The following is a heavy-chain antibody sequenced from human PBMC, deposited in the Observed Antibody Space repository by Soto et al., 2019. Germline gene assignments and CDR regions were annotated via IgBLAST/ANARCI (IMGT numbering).Heavy chain of an antibody. CDR2: INHSGST. Sequence: SVTLSLTCAVYGGSFSGYYWSWIRQPPGKGLEWIGEINHSGSTNYNPSLKSRVTISVDTSKNQFSLKLSSVTAADTAVYYCASSSWKRIDYWGQGTLVTVSS. D-gene: IGHD6-13*01. CDR3: ASSSWKRIDY. J-gene: IGHJ4*02. CDR1: GGSFSGYY. V-gene: IGHV4-34*01.